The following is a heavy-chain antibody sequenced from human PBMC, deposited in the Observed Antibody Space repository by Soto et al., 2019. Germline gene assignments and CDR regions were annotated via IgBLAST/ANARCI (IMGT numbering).Heavy chain of an antibody. CDR2: IYSGGST. J-gene: IGHJ4*02. D-gene: IGHD2-2*01. CDR1: GFTVSSNY. CDR3: ARDSKLTAAPGDY. Sequence: EVQLVESGGGLVKPGGSLRLSCAASGFTVSSNYMSWVRQAPGKGLEWVSVIYSGGSTYYADSVKGRFTISRDNSKNTLYLQMNSLRAEDTAVYYCARDSKLTAAPGDYWGQGTLVTVSS. V-gene: IGHV3-66*01.